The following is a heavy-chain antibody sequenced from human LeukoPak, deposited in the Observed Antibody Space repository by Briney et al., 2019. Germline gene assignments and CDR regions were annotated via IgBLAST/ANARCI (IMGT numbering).Heavy chain of an antibody. CDR1: GGSISSGDYY. CDR2: IYYSGST. D-gene: IGHD3-3*01. CDR3: ASYEYYDFWSGYQDYYYMDV. V-gene: IGHV4-30-4*08. Sequence: SETLSLTCTVSGGSISSGDYYWSWIRQRPGKGLEWIVYIYYSGSTYYNPSRKSRVTISVDTSKNHFSLKLSSVTAADTAVYDCASYEYYDFWSGYQDYYYMDVWGKGTTVTVSS. J-gene: IGHJ6*03.